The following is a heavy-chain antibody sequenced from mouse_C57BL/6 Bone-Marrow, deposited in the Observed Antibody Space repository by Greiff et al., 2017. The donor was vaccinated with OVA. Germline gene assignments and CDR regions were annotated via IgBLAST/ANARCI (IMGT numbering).Heavy chain of an antibody. J-gene: IGHJ3*01. V-gene: IGHV5-6*01. CDR2: ICSGGSYT. D-gene: IGHD2-4*01. Sequence: EVQLVESGGDLVKPGGSLKLSCAASGFTFSSYGMSWVRQTPDKRLEWVATICSGGSYTYYPDSVKGRFTISRDNAKNTLYLQMSSLKSEDTAMYYCARPDYYDYDAWFAYWGQGTLVTVSA. CDR3: ARPDYYDYDAWFAY. CDR1: GFTFSSYG.